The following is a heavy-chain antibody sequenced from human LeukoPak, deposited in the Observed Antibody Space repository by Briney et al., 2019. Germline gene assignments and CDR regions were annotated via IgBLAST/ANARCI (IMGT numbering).Heavy chain of an antibody. CDR1: GFTFSSYA. J-gene: IGHJ6*02. CDR2: VSGSGGST. V-gene: IGHV3-23*01. Sequence: GGSLRLSCAASGFTFSSYAMSWVRQAPGKGLEWVSGVSGSGGSTYYADSVTGRFTISRDNSKNTLYLQMNTLRAEDTAVYYCAKGGGDYLIYYGTDVWGQGATVTVSS. CDR3: AKGGGDYLIYYGTDV. D-gene: IGHD4-17*01.